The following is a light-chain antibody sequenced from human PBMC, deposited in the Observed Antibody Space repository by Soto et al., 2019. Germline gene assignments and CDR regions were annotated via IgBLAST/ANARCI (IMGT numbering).Light chain of an antibody. CDR1: SSDVGGYNY. CDR3: SSYTDSSNYV. CDR2: QVT. Sequence: ALTQPASVSGSPGQSITISCTGTSSDVGGYNYVSWYQQQPGKAPKLMIYQVTNRASGVSNRFSGSRSGNTASLTISGLQAEDEADYYCSSYTDSSNYVFGTGTKVTVL. J-gene: IGLJ1*01. V-gene: IGLV2-14*01.